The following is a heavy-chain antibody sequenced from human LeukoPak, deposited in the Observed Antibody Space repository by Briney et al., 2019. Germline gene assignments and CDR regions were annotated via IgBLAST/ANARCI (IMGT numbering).Heavy chain of an antibody. D-gene: IGHD6-13*01. CDR1: GYTFTGYY. CDR3: AREVAAAGTGHDALDI. V-gene: IGHV1-2*02. J-gene: IGHJ3*02. Sequence: ASVKVSCKASGYTFTGYYMHWVRQAPGQGLEWMGWINPNRGGTNYAQKFQGRVTMTRHTSISTDYMELSRLRSDDTAVYYCAREVAAAGTGHDALDIWGQGTMVTVSS. CDR2: INPNRGGT.